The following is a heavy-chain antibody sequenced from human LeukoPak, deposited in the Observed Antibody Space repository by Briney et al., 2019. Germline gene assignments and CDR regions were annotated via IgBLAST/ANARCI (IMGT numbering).Heavy chain of an antibody. D-gene: IGHD2-21*02. CDR2: IWYDGSNK. Sequence: GGSLILSCAASGFPLSSYGMHWVRQAPGKGLEWVAVIWYDGSNKHYADSVKGRFTISRDNSKNRLYLQMNSLRAEDTAVYYCARVVTVSNTDPAFDIWGQGTMVTVSS. CDR3: ARVVTVSNTDPAFDI. J-gene: IGHJ3*02. V-gene: IGHV3-33*01. CDR1: GFPLSSYG.